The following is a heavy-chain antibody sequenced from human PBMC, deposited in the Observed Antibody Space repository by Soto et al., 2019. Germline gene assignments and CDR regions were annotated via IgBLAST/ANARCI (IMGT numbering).Heavy chain of an antibody. V-gene: IGHV1-18*01. CDR2: ISAYTGNT. Sequence: ASVKVSCKASGYIFNSFGISCVRQAPGQGLEWMGWISAYTGNTKYAQNFQGRVTMTTDTSTSTAYMELRSLRSDDTAVYYCARRWTTGEIDYWGQGTLVTVSS. CDR1: GYIFNSFG. CDR3: ARRWTTGEIDY. J-gene: IGHJ4*02. D-gene: IGHD4-17*01.